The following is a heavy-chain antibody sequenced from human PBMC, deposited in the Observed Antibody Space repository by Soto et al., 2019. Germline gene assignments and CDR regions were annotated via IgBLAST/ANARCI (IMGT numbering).Heavy chain of an antibody. Sequence: PGGSLRLSCAASGFTISGKKYVAWVRQAPGKGLEWVSALYDLDGSFYAASVKGRLTTSSDSSKTTVYLRMNDLRPDDTAVYYCAPWHEREHAYDVWGQGTTVTVSS. D-gene: IGHD1-1*01. J-gene: IGHJ3*01. CDR1: GFTISGKKY. CDR3: APWHEREHAYDV. CDR2: LYDLDGS. V-gene: IGHV3-53*01.